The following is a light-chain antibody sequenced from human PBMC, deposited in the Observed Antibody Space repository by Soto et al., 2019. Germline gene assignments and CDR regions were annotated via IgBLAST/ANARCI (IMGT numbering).Light chain of an antibody. CDR2: QDS. J-gene: IGLJ1*01. Sequence: SYELTQPPSVSVSPGQTASITCSGDKLGDKYACWYQQKPGQSPVLVIYQDSKRPSGIPERFSGSNSGNTATLTISGTQAMDEADYYCQAWDINTAVFGTGTKLTVL. CDR1: KLGDKY. CDR3: QAWDINTAV. V-gene: IGLV3-1*01.